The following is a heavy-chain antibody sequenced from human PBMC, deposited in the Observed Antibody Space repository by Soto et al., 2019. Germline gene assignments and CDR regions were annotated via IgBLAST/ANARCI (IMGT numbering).Heavy chain of an antibody. CDR2: IIPIFGTA. J-gene: IGHJ4*02. CDR1: GGTFSSYA. D-gene: IGHD6-13*01. CDR3: ASGFHGSSWFGPVFVY. Sequence: QVQLVQSGAEVKKPGSSVKVSCKASGGTFSSYAISWVRQAPGQGLEWMGGIIPIFGTANYAQKFHGRVTITADESTSTAYMELSSLRSEDTAVYYCASGFHGSSWFGPVFVYWGQGTLVTVSS. V-gene: IGHV1-69*01.